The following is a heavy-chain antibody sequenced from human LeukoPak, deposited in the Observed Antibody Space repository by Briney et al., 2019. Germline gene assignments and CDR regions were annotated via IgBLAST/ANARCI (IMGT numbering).Heavy chain of an antibody. V-gene: IGHV3-23*01. CDR3: AKIPVGPYYDFWSGYSDY. D-gene: IGHD3-3*01. Sequence: GRSLRLSCAASGFTFSSYGMHWVRQAPGKGLEWVSAISGSGGSTYYADSVKGRFTISRDNSKNTLYLQMNSLGAEDTAVYYCAKIPVGPYYDFWSGYSDYWGQGTLVTVSS. J-gene: IGHJ4*02. CDR2: ISGSGGST. CDR1: GFTFSSYG.